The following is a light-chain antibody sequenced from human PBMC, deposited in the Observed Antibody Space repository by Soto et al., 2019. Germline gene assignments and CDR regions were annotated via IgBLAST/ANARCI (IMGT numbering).Light chain of an antibody. V-gene: IGKV3-11*01. CDR3: QRGDT. CDR2: DAS. Sequence: EIVLTQSPATLSLSPGERATLSCRASQSVSSNLAWYQQKPGQAPRLLIYDASNRATGIPARFSGSGSGTDFTLTISSLEPEDFAVYYCQRGDTFGQGXRLEIK. CDR1: QSVSSN. J-gene: IGKJ5*01.